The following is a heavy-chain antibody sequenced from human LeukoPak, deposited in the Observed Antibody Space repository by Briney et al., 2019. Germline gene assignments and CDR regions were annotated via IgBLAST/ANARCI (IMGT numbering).Heavy chain of an antibody. CDR1: GFTFDDYG. CDR3: ARGNKSGKVVITTIPHDY. J-gene: IGHJ4*02. D-gene: IGHD3-22*01. CDR2: INWNGGST. V-gene: IGHV3-20*04. Sequence: PGGSLRLSCAASGFTFDDYGMSWVRQAPGKGLEWVSGINWNGGSTGYADSVKGRFTISRDNAKNSLYLQMNSLRAEDTALYYCARGNKSGKVVITTIPHDYWGQGTLVTVSS.